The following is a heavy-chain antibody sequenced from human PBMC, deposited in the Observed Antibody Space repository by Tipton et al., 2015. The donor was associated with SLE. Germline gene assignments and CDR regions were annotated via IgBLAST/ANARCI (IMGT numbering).Heavy chain of an antibody. V-gene: IGHV4-59*08. D-gene: IGHD1-26*01. CDR1: GGSISSYY. J-gene: IGHJ4*02. CDR3: ARHYGGSYNFDY. CDR2: IYYSGST. Sequence: TLSLTCTVSGGSISSYYWSWIRQPPGKGLEWIGYIYYSGSTYYNPSLKSRVTISVDTSKNQFSLKLSSVTAADTAVYYCARHYGGSYNFDYWGQGTLVTVSS.